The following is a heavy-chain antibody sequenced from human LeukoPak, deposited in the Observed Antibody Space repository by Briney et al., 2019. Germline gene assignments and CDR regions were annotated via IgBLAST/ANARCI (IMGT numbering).Heavy chain of an antibody. D-gene: IGHD6-13*01. CDR2: INPNGGGT. CDR3: ARGSAKQLGPFSY. CDR1: GYTFTGYY. Sequence: ASVKVSCKASGYTFTGYYMHWVRQAPGQGLEWMGRINPNGGGTNYAQKFQGRVTMTRDTSISTAYMELSRLRSEDTAVYYCARGSAKQLGPFSYWGQGTLVTVSS. V-gene: IGHV1-2*06. J-gene: IGHJ4*02.